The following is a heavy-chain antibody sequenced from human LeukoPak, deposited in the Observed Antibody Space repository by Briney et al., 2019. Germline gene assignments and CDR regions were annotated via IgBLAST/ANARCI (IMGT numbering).Heavy chain of an antibody. V-gene: IGHV4-39*07. CDR2: IYHSGST. CDR3: AAKGGSFRSFDY. J-gene: IGHJ4*02. Sequence: PSETLSLTCTVSGGSIDSRSYYWDWIRRAPGKGLEWIGEIYHSGSTNSNPSLKSRVTISVDKSKNQFSLKLSSVTAADTAVYYCAAKGGSFRSFDYWGQGTLVTVSS. D-gene: IGHD1-26*01. CDR1: GGSIDSRSYY.